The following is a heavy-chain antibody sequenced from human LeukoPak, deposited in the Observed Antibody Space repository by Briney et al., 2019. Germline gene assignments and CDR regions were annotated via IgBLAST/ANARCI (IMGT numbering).Heavy chain of an antibody. CDR3: ARAVRGVIYFDY. V-gene: IGHV6-1*01. Sequence: SQTLSLTCAISGDSVSTASNAWYWIRQSPSRGLEWLGRTYYNSKWYTDYAVSVSGRTTINPDTSRNQLSLQLSFVTPEDTAVYYCARAVRGVIYFDYWGKGTLVTVSS. CDR1: GDSVSTASNA. CDR2: TYYNSKWYT. J-gene: IGHJ4*02. D-gene: IGHD3-10*01.